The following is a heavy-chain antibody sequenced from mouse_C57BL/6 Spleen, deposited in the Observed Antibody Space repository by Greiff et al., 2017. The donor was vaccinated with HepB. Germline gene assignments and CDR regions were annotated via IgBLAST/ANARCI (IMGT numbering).Heavy chain of an antibody. V-gene: IGHV1-22*01. J-gene: IGHJ2*01. CDR1: GYTFTDYN. D-gene: IGHD1-1*01. CDR3: AAYYYGSSYDFDY. CDR2: INPNNGGT. Sequence: VQLQQSGPELVKPGASVKMSCKASGYTFTDYNMHWVKQSHGKSLEWIGYINPNNGGTSYNQKFKGKATLTVNKSSSTAYMELRSLTSEDSAVYYCAAYYYGSSYDFDYWGQGTTLTVSS.